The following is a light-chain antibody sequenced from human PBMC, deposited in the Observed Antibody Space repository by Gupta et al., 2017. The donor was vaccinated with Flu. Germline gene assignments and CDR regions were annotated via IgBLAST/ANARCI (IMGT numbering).Light chain of an antibody. CDR2: EVS. Sequence: QSALTQPASVSGSPGPSITISCTGTSSDVGGYNYVSWYQQHPGKAPKLMMNEVSNRPSGVSNRFSGSKSGKTASRIISGLQAEDEAEYYCSSCKSSSTLGVFGGGTKLTVL. CDR3: SSCKSSSTLGV. CDR1: SSDVGGYNY. J-gene: IGLJ3*02. V-gene: IGLV2-14*01.